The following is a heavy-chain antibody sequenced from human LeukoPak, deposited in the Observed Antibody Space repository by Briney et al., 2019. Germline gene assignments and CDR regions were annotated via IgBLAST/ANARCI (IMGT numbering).Heavy chain of an antibody. CDR3: ATYPTTVNY. CDR1: GFTFGDYA. D-gene: IGHD4-17*01. V-gene: IGHV3-49*04. J-gene: IGHJ4*02. Sequence: GGSLRLSCIASGFTFGDYAMSWVRQAPGKGLEWVGFIRSKAYGGTTEYAASVKGRFTISRDDSKSIAYLQMNSLRAEDTAVYYCATYPTTVNYWGQGTLVTVSS. CDR2: IRSKAYGGTT.